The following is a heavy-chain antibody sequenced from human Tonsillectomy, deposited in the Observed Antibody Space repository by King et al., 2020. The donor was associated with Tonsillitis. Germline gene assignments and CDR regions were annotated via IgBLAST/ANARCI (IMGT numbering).Heavy chain of an antibody. V-gene: IGHV4-34*01. CDR3: ARVDIVVVPTTLSYFDL. Sequence: VQLQQWGAGLLKPSETLSLTCAVYGGSFSGYYWSWIRQPPGKGLEWIGEINHIGSTNYNPSLKSRVTISVETSKNQFSLKLSSVTAADTAVYYCARVDIVVVPTTLSYFDLWGRGTLVTVSS. J-gene: IGHJ2*01. D-gene: IGHD2-2*01. CDR1: GGSFSGYY. CDR2: INHIGST.